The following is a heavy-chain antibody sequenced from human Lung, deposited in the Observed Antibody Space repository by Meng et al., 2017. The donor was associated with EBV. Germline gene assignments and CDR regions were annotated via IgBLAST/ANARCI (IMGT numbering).Heavy chain of an antibody. CDR1: GYTFTSYG. J-gene: IGHJ4*02. CDR2: ISGYNGNT. Sequence: QGKLVKYGAEVKKPGASVKVSCKASGYTFTSYGISWVRQAPGQGLEWMGWISGYNGNTNYAQKLQGRVTMTTDTSTSTAYMELRSLRSDDTAVYYCAREADGATFDYWGQGTLVTVSS. V-gene: IGHV1-18*01. D-gene: IGHD1-26*01. CDR3: AREADGATFDY.